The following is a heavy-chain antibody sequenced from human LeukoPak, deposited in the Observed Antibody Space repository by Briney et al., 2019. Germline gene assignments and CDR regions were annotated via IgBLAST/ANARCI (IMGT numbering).Heavy chain of an antibody. CDR3: ARVVYCSGGSCYRENDY. CDR1: GYTFTRYG. Sequence: ASVKVSCKASGYTFTRYGISWVRQAPGQGLEWMGWISAYNGNTNYAQKLQGRVTMTTDTSTSTAYMELRSLRSDDTAVYYCARVVYCSGGSCYRENDYWGQGTLVTVSS. CDR2: ISAYNGNT. J-gene: IGHJ4*02. V-gene: IGHV1-18*01. D-gene: IGHD2-15*01.